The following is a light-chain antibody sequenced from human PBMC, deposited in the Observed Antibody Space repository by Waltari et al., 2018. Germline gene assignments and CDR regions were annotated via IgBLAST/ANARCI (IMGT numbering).Light chain of an antibody. CDR1: SSDIGSYNF. Sequence: QSALTQPASVSGSPGQSITISCTGSSSDIGSYNFVSWYQQHPGKAPKLLFYEVSSRPSGVAHRVSGSQSGNTASLTISGLQTEDETDYYFSSYTNSNTYVFGGGTKLTVL. J-gene: IGLJ3*02. V-gene: IGLV2-14*01. CDR2: EVS. CDR3: SSYTNSNTYV.